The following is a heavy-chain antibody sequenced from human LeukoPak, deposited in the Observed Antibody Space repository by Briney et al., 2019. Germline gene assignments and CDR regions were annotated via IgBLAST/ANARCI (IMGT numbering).Heavy chain of an antibody. CDR2: ISSSSYI. J-gene: IGHJ4*02. CDR3: ARNLDYYDSSSVGY. Sequence: GGSLRLSCAASGFTFSSYSMNWVRQAPGKGLEWVSSISSSSYIYYADSVKGRFTISRDNAKNSLYLQMNSLRAEDTAVYYCARNLDYYDSSSVGYWGQGTLVTVSS. CDR1: GFTFSSYS. V-gene: IGHV3-21*01. D-gene: IGHD3-22*01.